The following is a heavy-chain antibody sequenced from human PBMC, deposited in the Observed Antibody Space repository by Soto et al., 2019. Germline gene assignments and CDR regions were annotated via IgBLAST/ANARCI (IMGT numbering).Heavy chain of an antibody. CDR2: ISAYNGNT. CDR3: ASGPGILGGYDTIDS. J-gene: IGHJ4*02. V-gene: IGHV1-18*01. Sequence: GASVKVSCKASGYISTTYGICWVRQAPGQGLEWMGWISAYNGNTIAAQSVQDRVTLTTDTSTGTSHMELRSLRSDDTAVYYCASGPGILGGYDTIDSWGQGTLVTVSS. D-gene: IGHD5-12*01. CDR1: GYISTTYG.